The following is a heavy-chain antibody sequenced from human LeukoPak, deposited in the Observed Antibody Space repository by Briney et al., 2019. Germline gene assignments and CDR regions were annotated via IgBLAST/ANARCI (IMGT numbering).Heavy chain of an antibody. CDR3: AKRDDSGGNLVDL. V-gene: IGHV4-39*02. J-gene: IGHJ4*02. CDR2: IYYSGST. Sequence: SETLSLTCTVSAGSIRSGSHYWAWIRQPPGKGLEWIGSIYYSGSTYYNPSLENRVTISIDTSKNHFSLKLSSLSAADTSVYYCAKRDDSGGNLVDLWGQGTLVTVS. D-gene: IGHD3-22*01. CDR1: AGSIRSGSHY.